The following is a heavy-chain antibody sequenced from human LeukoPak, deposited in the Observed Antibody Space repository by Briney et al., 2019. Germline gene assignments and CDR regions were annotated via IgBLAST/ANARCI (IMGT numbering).Heavy chain of an antibody. CDR2: ISASGGST. CDR3: AKDSPDGYCSGGSCYRDWFDP. Sequence: GGALRLSCAASGFNFSADSMNWVRQAPGKGLEWVAGISASGGSTYYADSVKGRFTISRDNSKNTLYLQMNSLRAEDTAVYYCAKDSPDGYCSGGSCYRDWFDPWGQGTLVTVSS. CDR1: GFNFSADS. D-gene: IGHD2-15*01. V-gene: IGHV3-23*01. J-gene: IGHJ5*02.